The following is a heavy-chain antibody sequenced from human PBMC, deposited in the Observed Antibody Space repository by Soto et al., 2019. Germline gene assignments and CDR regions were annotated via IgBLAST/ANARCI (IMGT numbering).Heavy chain of an antibody. D-gene: IGHD1-26*01. V-gene: IGHV3-53*01. J-gene: IGHJ5*02. CDR2: IYSGGST. CDR1: GFTVSSNY. CDR3: ARGGGSYPPYNWFDP. Sequence: EVQMVESGGGLIQPGGSLRLSCAASGFTVSSNYMSWVRQAPGKGLEWVSVIYSGGSTYYADSVKGRFTISRDNSKNTLYLQMNSLRAEDTAVYYCARGGGSYPPYNWFDPWGQGTLVTVSS.